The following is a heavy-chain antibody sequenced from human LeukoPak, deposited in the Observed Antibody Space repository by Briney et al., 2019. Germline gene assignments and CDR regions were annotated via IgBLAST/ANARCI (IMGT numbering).Heavy chain of an antibody. J-gene: IGHJ4*02. Sequence: PSETLSLTCAVYGGSFSSYYWSWIRQPPGKGLEWIGYIYYSGSTNYNPSLKSRVTISVDTSKNQFSLKLSSVTAADTAVYYCAREGVSRSSHYFDYWGQGTLVTVSS. CDR1: GGSFSSYY. CDR3: AREGVSRSSHYFDY. CDR2: IYYSGST. D-gene: IGHD6-6*01. V-gene: IGHV4-59*01.